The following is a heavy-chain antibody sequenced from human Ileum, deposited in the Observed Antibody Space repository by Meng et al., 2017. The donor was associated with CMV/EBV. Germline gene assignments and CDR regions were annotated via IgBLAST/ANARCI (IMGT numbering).Heavy chain of an antibody. CDR2: INSNSHYI. V-gene: IGHV3-21*01. D-gene: IGHD4-11*01. CDR3: ARDNDFTNSC. J-gene: IGHJ4*02. CDR1: GYNFGGYS. Sequence: GESLKISCVASGYNFGGYSMNWVRQRPGKGLEWVSSINSNSHYIYYADSVEGRFTISRDNAKNSLYLQMKSLSVEDTAVYYCARDNDFTNSCWGQGTLVTVSS.